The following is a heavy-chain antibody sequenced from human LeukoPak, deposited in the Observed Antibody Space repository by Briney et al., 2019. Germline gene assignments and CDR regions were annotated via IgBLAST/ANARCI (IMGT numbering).Heavy chain of an antibody. CDR3: ARGKMATITFDY. J-gene: IGHJ4*02. D-gene: IGHD5-24*01. CDR1: GGSISSSSYY. CDR2: IYYSGST. Sequence: SETLSLTCTVSGGSISSSSYYWGWIRQPPGTGLEWIGSIYYSGSTYYNPSLKSRVTISVDTSKNQFSLKLSSVTAADTAVYYCARGKMATITFDYWGQGTLVTVSS. V-gene: IGHV4-39*01.